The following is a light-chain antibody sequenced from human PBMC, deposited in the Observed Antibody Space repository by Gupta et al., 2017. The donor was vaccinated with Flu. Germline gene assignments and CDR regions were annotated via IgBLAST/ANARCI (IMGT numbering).Light chain of an antibody. CDR1: QSISTY. CDR3: QQDTNYPLT. J-gene: IGKJ4*01. CDR2: KAS. Sequence: DIQITQTPSTLSGSVGDRVTITCRASQSISTYLAWYQQKPGKAPNLLIYKASSIESGVPSRFSGSGSGTEFTLTISSLHPDDFATYYCQQDTNYPLTFGCGTKLEIK. V-gene: IGKV1-5*03.